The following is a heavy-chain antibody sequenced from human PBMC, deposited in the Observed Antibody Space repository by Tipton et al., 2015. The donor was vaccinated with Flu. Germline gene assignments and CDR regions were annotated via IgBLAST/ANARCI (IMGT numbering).Heavy chain of an antibody. V-gene: IGHV4-4*07. CDR3: ARSYSSGWFYAFDI. D-gene: IGHD6-19*01. CDR1: GGSISSYY. J-gene: IGHJ3*02. Sequence: LRLSCTVSGGSISSYYWSWIRQPAGKGLEWIGRIYTSGSTNYNPSLKSRVTMSVDTPKNQFSLKLSSVTAADTAVYYCARSYSSGWFYAFDIWGQGTMVTVSS. CDR2: IYTSGST.